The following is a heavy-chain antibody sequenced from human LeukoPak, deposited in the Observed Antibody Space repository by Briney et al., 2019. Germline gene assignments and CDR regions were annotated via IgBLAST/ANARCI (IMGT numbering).Heavy chain of an antibody. V-gene: IGHV4-59*01. D-gene: IGHD1-26*01. J-gene: IGHJ4*02. CDR3: AMISGSGSRYFDY. CDR2: IYYSGNT. Sequence: WEPLSLTCPVPGSSLGIYYWRWIREPPGKGLEWVGYIYYSGNTNYNPSLKSRVTIPVDTSKNHFSLKLSSVTAADTAVYCCAMISGSGSRYFDYWGQGTLVTVSS. CDR1: GSSLGIYY.